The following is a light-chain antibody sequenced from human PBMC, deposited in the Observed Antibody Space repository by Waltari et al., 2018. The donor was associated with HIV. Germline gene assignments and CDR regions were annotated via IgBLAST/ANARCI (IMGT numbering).Light chain of an antibody. CDR3: SSYTSSSTLEV. CDR1: SSDVGGYNY. Sequence: GQSITISCTGTSSDVGGYNYVSWYQQHPGKAPKLMIYDVSNRPSGVSNRFSGSKSGNTASRTISGLQAEDEADYYCSSYTSSSTLEVFGGGTKLTVL. J-gene: IGLJ3*02. CDR2: DVS. V-gene: IGLV2-14*03.